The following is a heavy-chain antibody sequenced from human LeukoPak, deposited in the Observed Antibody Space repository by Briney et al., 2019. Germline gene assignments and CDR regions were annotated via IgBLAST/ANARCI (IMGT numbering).Heavy chain of an antibody. J-gene: IGHJ4*02. D-gene: IGHD4-17*01. CDR1: GGSFSGYY. Sequence: SETLSLTCAVYGGSFSGYYWSWIRQPPGKGLEWIGEINHSGSTNYNPSLKSRVTISVDTSKNQFSLKLSSVTAADTAVYYCARGNYGDPSPYFDYWGQGTLITVSS. CDR2: INHSGST. CDR3: ARGNYGDPSPYFDY. V-gene: IGHV4-34*01.